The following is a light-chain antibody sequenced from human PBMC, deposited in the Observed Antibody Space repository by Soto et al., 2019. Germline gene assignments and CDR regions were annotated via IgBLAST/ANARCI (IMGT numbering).Light chain of an antibody. J-gene: IGLJ2*01. CDR1: NIGSKS. CDR2: YDS. Sequence: SYELTQPPSVSVAPGKTARITCGGNNIGSKSVHWYQQKPGQAPVLVIYYDSDRHSGIPERFSGSNSGNTATLTISRVEDGDEADYYCQVWDSSSDHVIFGGGTKLTVL. V-gene: IGLV3-21*04. CDR3: QVWDSSSDHVI.